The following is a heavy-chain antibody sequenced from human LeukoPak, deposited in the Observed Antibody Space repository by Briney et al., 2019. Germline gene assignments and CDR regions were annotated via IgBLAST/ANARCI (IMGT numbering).Heavy chain of an antibody. CDR3: ARKWLYSSGWYGGFDY. J-gene: IGHJ4*02. D-gene: IGHD6-19*01. CDR1: GGSISSSIW. V-gene: IGHV4-4*02. CDR2: IYHSGST. Sequence: PSETLSLTCAVSGGSISSSIWWSWVRQPPGKGLEWIGEIYHSGSTNYNPSLKSRVTISVDKSKNQFSLKLSSVTAADTAVYYCARKWLYSSGWYGGFDYWGQGTLVTVSS.